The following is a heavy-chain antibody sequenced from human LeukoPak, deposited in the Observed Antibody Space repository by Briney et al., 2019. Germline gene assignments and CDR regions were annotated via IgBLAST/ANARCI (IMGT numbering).Heavy chain of an antibody. D-gene: IGHD6-19*01. CDR2: IYYSGST. CDR3: ARQASMAVAGHFDY. J-gene: IGHJ4*02. Sequence: PSETLSLTCTVSGGSISSSSYYWGWIRQPPGKGLERIGSIYYSGSTYYNPSLKSRVTISVDTSKNQFSLKLSSVTAADTAVYYCARQASMAVAGHFDYWGQGTLVTVSS. CDR1: GGSISSSSYY. V-gene: IGHV4-39*01.